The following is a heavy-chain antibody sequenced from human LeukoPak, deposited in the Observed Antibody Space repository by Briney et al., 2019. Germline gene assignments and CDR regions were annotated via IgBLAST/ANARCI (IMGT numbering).Heavy chain of an antibody. D-gene: IGHD3-3*01. CDR1: GGSLSGYF. V-gene: IGHV4-34*01. CDR2: INHSGST. Sequence: SETLSLTCAVYGGSLSGYFWSWIRQPPGKGLEWIGEINHSGSTSHNPSLKSRVTISVDTSKNQFSLKLSSVTAADTAVYYCARAKHMTFWSGYYTEYYYYYYGMDVWGQGTTVTVSS. CDR3: ARAKHMTFWSGYYTEYYYYYYGMDV. J-gene: IGHJ6*02.